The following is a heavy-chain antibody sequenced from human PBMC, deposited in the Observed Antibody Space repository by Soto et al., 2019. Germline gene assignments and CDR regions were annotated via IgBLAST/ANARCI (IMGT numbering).Heavy chain of an antibody. D-gene: IGHD3-10*01. V-gene: IGHV1-69*02. CDR3: ARGAEYYCGSGSSFYFDY. Sequence: QVQLVQSGAEVKKPGSSVKVSCKASGGTFSSYTISWVRQAPGQGLEWMGRIIPILGIANYAQKFQGRVTITADKSTSTAYVELSSLRSEDKAVYYCARGAEYYCGSGSSFYFDYWGQGTLVTVSS. J-gene: IGHJ4*02. CDR1: GGTFSSYT. CDR2: IIPILGIA.